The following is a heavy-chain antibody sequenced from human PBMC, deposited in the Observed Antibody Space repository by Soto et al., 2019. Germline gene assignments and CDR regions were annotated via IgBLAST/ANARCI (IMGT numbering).Heavy chain of an antibody. CDR3: AKDRPTGCGGNCSPPPQYFHY. D-gene: IGHD2-21*02. CDR2: ISGSGGST. J-gene: IGHJ4*02. CDR1: GFTFSSYA. Sequence: GGSLRLSCAASGFTFSSYAMSWVRQAPGKGLEWVSAISGSGGSTYYADSVKGRFTISRDNSKNTLYLQMNSLRAEDTAVYYCAKDRPTGCGGNCSPPPQYFHYPGQGTLLTVSS. V-gene: IGHV3-23*01.